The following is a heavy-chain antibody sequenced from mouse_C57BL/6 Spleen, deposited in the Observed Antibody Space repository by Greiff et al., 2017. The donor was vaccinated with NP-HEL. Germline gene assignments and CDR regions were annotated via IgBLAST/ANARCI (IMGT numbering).Heavy chain of an antibody. V-gene: IGHV1-55*01. J-gene: IGHJ2*01. CDR3: ARWGDYSLYYFDY. D-gene: IGHD1-1*01. CDR2: IYPGSGST. CDR1: GYTFTSYW. Sequence: VQLQQPGAELVKPGASVKMSCKASGYTFTSYWLTWVKQRPGQGLEWCGDIYPGSGSTNYNEKFKSKATLTVDTSSSTDYMQLSSLTSEDSAVYYCARWGDYSLYYFDYWGQGTTLTVSS.